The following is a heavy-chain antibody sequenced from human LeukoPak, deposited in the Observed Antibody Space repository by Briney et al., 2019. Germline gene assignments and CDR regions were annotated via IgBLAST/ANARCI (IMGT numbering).Heavy chain of an antibody. J-gene: IGHJ1*01. V-gene: IGHV4-34*01. CDR1: GGSFSGYY. Sequence: PSETLSLICAVYGGSFSGYYWSWTRQPPGKGLEWIGEINHSGSTNYNPSLKSRVTISVDSSKNQFSLKLSSVTAADTAVYYCARGLPPEYFQHWGQGTLVTVSS. CDR3: ARGLPPEYFQH. CDR2: INHSGST.